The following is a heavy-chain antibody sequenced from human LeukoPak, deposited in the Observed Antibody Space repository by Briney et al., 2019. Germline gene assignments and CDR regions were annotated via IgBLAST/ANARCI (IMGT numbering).Heavy chain of an antibody. V-gene: IGHV4-61*01. CDR3: ARHSSSPYYYYYGMDV. CDR2: IYYSGST. Sequence: PSETLSLTCTVSGGSVSSGSYYWSWIRQPPGKGLEWIGYIYYSGSTNYNPSLKSRVTISVDTSKNQFSLKLSSVTAADTAVYYCARHSSSPYYYYYGMDVWGQGTTVTVSS. J-gene: IGHJ6*02. CDR1: GGSVSSGSYY. D-gene: IGHD6-13*01.